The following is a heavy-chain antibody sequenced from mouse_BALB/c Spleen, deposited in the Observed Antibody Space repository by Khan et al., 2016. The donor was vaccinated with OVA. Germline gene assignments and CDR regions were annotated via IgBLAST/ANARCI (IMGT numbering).Heavy chain of an antibody. J-gene: IGHJ4*01. Sequence: EVQLQESGPSLVKPSQSLSLTCTVTGYSITSNYAWSWIRQFPGSKLEWMGYISYSGATNYNPSLKSRISVTRDSSENQFFLQLSSVTTEDTATYFCARKNYYGDALDYWGQGTSVTVSS. CDR1: GYSITSNYA. CDR2: ISYSGAT. CDR3: ARKNYYGDALDY. V-gene: IGHV3-2*02. D-gene: IGHD1-2*01.